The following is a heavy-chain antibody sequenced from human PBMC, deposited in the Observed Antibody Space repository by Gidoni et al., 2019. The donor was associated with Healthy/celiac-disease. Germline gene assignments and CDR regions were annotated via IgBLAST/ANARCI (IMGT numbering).Heavy chain of an antibody. CDR3: ARGRPSEYYDFWSGLSGTYYYYGMDV. V-gene: IGHV1-2*04. CDR2: INPNSGGT. Sequence: QVQLVQSGAEVKKPGASVKVSCKASGYTFTGSYMHWVRQATGQGLEWMGWINPNSGGTNYAQKFQGWVTMTRDTSISTAYMELSRLRSDDTAVYYCARGRPSEYYDFWSGLSGTYYYYGMDVWGQGTTVTVSS. D-gene: IGHD3-3*01. J-gene: IGHJ6*02. CDR1: GYTFTGSY.